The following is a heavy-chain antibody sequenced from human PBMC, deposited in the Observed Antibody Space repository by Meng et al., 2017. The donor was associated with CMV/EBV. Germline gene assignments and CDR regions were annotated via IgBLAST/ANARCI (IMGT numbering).Heavy chain of an antibody. CDR3: ARDLDFMVRGAVDY. V-gene: IGHV3-11*01. J-gene: IGHJ4*02. CDR2: ISSSGSTI. Sequence: GGSLRLSCAASGFTFSDYYMSWIRQAPGKGLEWVSYISSSGSTIYYADSVKGRFTISRDNAKNSLYLQMNSLRAEETAVYYCARDLDFMVRGAVDYWGQGTPVTVSS. CDR1: GFTFSDYY. D-gene: IGHD3-10*01.